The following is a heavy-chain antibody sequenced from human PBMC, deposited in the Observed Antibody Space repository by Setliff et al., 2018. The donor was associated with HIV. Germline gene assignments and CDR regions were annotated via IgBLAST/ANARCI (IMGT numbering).Heavy chain of an antibody. Sequence: ASVKVSCKPSGYIFSNYYLHWVRQGPGQGLEWMGLINPSGAGTSYAQKFEGRVTMTRDTSTDTVYMELSSLKSDDTAVYHCVRRESDYGTKAGFRYWGQGTLVTVSS. CDR3: VRRESDYGTKAGFRY. V-gene: IGHV1-46*01. CDR2: INPSGAGT. CDR1: GYIFSNYY. D-gene: IGHD4-17*01. J-gene: IGHJ4*02.